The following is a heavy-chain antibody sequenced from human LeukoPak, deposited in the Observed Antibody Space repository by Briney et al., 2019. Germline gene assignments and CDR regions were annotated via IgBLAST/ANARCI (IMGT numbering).Heavy chain of an antibody. Sequence: ASVKVSCKASGYTFTTYYMHLVRQAPGQGLEWMGMINPSGGNTSYAQKFQGRVTMTRDTSTSTVYMELSSLRSDDTAVYYCARIVDTTMIISYWGQGTLVTVSS. CDR3: ARIVDTTMIISY. J-gene: IGHJ4*02. CDR1: GYTFTTYY. CDR2: INPSGGNT. V-gene: IGHV1-46*03. D-gene: IGHD5-18*01.